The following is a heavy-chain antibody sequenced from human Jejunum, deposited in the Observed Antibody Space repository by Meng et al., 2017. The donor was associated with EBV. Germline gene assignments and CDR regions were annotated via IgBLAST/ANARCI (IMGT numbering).Heavy chain of an antibody. Sequence: QLKWGQSGAGLKKPGALGRLSCKASGYTFTDYAIIWVRQAPGQGLEWMGWINTANGNPTYAQAFTGRFVFSLDTSVNTAFLQISDLKAEDSALYYCARYSGSYSLANWGQGTLVTVSS. CDR3: ARYSGSYSLAN. CDR2: INTANGNP. J-gene: IGHJ4*02. CDR1: GYTFTDYA. D-gene: IGHD3-10*01. V-gene: IGHV7-4-1*02.